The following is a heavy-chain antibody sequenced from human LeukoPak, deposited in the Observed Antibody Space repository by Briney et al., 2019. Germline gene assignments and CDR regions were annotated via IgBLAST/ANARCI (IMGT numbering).Heavy chain of an antibody. Sequence: PSETLSLTCAVYGGSFSGYYWSWIRQPPGKGLEWIGEINHSGSTNYNPSLKSRVTISVDTSKNQFSLKLSSVTAADTAVYYCARGYGDSPEGLDPWGQGTLVIVSS. D-gene: IGHD4-17*01. CDR3: ARGYGDSPEGLDP. V-gene: IGHV4-34*01. J-gene: IGHJ5*02. CDR2: INHSGST. CDR1: GGSFSGYY.